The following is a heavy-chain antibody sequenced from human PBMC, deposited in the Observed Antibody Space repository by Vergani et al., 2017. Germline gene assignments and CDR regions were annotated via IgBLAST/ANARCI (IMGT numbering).Heavy chain of an antibody. J-gene: IGHJ4*02. CDR2: IYRTGRT. Sequence: QVQLQESGPGLVRPSETLSLTCTVSGGSISSNYWDWIRQPPGKGLEWIGSIYRTGRTHFNPSLKSRVTISVDTSNNHFSLRLNSLTAADTAVYYCARRSGIVYDIFSGTQYFFDFWGQGTLVTVSS. V-gene: IGHV4-59*12. CDR3: ARRSGIVYDIFSGTQYFFDF. CDR1: GGSISSNY. D-gene: IGHD3-9*01.